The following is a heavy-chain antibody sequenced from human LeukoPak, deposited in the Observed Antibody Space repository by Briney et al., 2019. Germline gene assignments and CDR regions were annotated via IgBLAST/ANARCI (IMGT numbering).Heavy chain of an antibody. CDR1: GFTFSSYG. CDR2: IWYDGSNK. J-gene: IGHJ4*02. Sequence: PGRSLRLSCAASGFTFSSYGMHWVRQAPGKGLEWVAVIWYDGSNKYYADSVKGRFTISRDNSKNTLYLQMNSLRAEDTAVYYCAKVEGGSSGLDYWGQGTLVTVSS. CDR3: AKVEGGSSGLDY. D-gene: IGHD6-19*01. V-gene: IGHV3-33*06.